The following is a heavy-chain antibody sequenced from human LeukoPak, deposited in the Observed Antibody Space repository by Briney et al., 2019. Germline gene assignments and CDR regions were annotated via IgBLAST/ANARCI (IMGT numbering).Heavy chain of an antibody. Sequence: SETLSLTCTVSGGSISSYYWSWIQQPPGKGLEWIGYIYYSGSTNYNPSLKSRVTISVDTSKNQFSLKLSSVAAADTAVYYCARVSGYDWESFYDYWGQGTLVTVSS. CDR3: ARVSGYDWESFYDY. CDR1: GGSISSYY. V-gene: IGHV4-59*01. D-gene: IGHD5-12*01. J-gene: IGHJ4*02. CDR2: IYYSGST.